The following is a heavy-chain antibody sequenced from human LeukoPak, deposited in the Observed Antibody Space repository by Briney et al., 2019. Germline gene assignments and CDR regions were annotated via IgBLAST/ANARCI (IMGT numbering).Heavy chain of an antibody. CDR3: ARQDYSGVDY. V-gene: IGHV5-51*01. Sequence: GHSLKISCKPSGYNFTNYCIGCVRQMPRKGLEWMGTIYPGDSNPRYTRYSPSIQGQVTIPADKSISAAFLQWSSLKASDTAMYYCARQDYSGVDYWGQGTLVTLSS. J-gene: IGHJ4*02. CDR1: GYNFTNYC. D-gene: IGHD1-26*01. CDR2: IYPGDSNPRYT.